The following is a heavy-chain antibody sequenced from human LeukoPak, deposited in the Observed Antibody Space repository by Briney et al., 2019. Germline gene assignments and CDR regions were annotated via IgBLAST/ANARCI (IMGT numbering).Heavy chain of an antibody. J-gene: IGHJ4*02. V-gene: IGHV4-39*07. CDR2: IYYSGST. Sequence: SETLSLTCTVSGGSISSSSYYWGWIRQPPGKGLEWIGSIYYSGSTYYNPSLKSRVTISVDTSKNQFSLELSSVTAADTAVYYCARRRWLQPNFDYWGQGTLVTVSS. CDR3: ARRRWLQPNFDY. CDR1: GGSISSSSYY. D-gene: IGHD5-24*01.